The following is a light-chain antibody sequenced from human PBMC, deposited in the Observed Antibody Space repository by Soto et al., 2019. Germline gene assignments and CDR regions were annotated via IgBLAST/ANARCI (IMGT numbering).Light chain of an antibody. J-gene: IGKJ5*01. CDR2: LAS. CDR1: QGIRSD. V-gene: IGKV1-9*01. Sequence: IQLTQSPSSLSASVGDRVIITCRASQGIRSDLAWFQQKPGKAPKLLIYLASTLQSGVPSRFSGSGSGTDFTLTISSLHPEDFATCYCQQLNSYPITCGQGTRPEI. CDR3: QQLNSYPIT.